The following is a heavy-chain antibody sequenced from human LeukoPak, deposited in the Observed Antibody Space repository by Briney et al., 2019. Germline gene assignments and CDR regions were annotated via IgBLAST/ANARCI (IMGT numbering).Heavy chain of an antibody. J-gene: IGHJ4*02. CDR1: GFTFSSYG. V-gene: IGHV3-30*18. CDR2: ISYDGSKK. D-gene: IGHD5-12*01. CDR3: AKGGYSGSAYFDY. Sequence: PGRSLRLSCAASGFTFSSYGVHWVRQAPGKGLEWVAAISYDGSKKYYADSVKGRFTISRDNSKNTLYLQMNSLRAEDTAVYYCAKGGYSGSAYFDYWGQGTLVTVSS.